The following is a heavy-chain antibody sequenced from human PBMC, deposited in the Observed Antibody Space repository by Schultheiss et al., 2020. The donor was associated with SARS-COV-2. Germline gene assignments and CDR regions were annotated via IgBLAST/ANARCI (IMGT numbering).Heavy chain of an antibody. Sequence: SQTLSLTCTVSGGSISSYYWSWIRQPPGKGLEWIGYIYYSGSTNYNPSLKSRVTISVDTSKNQFSLKLSSVTAADTAVYYCARAIGGYGDHRNYYYYYGMDVWGQGTTVTVSS. CDR2: IYYSGST. D-gene: IGHD4-17*01. J-gene: IGHJ6*02. V-gene: IGHV4-59*01. CDR3: ARAIGGYGDHRNYYYYYGMDV. CDR1: GGSISSYY.